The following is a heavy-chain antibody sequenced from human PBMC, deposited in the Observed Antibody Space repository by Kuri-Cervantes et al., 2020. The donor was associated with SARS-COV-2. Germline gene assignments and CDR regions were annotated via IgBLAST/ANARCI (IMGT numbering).Heavy chain of an antibody. V-gene: IGHV3-23*01. CDR2: ISGSGGST. D-gene: IGHD6-6*01. CDR3: AKTVTARGFVY. J-gene: IGHJ4*02. Sequence: GESLKISCAASGFTFSSYAMSWVRQAPGKGPEWVSAISGSGGSTYYADSVKGRFTISRDNSKNTLYLQMNSLRAEDTAVYYCAKTVTARGFVYWGQGTLVTVSS. CDR1: GFTFSSYA.